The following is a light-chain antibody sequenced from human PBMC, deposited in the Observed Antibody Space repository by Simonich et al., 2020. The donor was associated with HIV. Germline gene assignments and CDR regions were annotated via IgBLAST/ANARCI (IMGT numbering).Light chain of an antibody. Sequence: DIQMTQSPSSLSASVGDRVTITCRPSQGISKSLAWYQQKTGKAPKLLLYGASRLESGDPSRFSGSGSGTDFTLTTSSLQPEDFAISYCQQYYSTPTFGQGTKVEI. V-gene: IGKV1-NL1*01. J-gene: IGKJ1*01. CDR3: QQYYSTPT. CDR2: GAS. CDR1: QGISKS.